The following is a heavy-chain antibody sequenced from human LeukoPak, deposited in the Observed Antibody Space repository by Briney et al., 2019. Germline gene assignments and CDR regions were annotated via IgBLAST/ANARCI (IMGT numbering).Heavy chain of an antibody. V-gene: IGHV3-48*02. Sequence: GGSLRLSCAASGFTFSSYSMNWVRQAPGKGLEWVSYISSSSSTIYYADSVKGRFTISRDNAKNSLYLQMNSLRDEDTAVYYCARCNYYDSSGYYLSRWGQGTLVTVSS. J-gene: IGHJ4*02. D-gene: IGHD3-22*01. CDR1: GFTFSSYS. CDR2: ISSSSSTI. CDR3: ARCNYYDSSGYYLSR.